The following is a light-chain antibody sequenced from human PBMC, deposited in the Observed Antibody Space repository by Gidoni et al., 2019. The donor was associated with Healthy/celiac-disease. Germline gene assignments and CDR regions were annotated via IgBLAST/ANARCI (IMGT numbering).Light chain of an antibody. CDR1: ISDVGGYNY. CDR3: SSYTSSSTL. J-gene: IGLJ2*01. CDR2: DVS. Sequence: QSALTQHASVSGSPGQSIPISCLGTISDVGGYNYVSWYQQHPGKAPKLMIYDVSNRPSGVSNRFSGSKSGNTASLTISGLQAEDEADYYCSSYTSSSTLFGGGTKLTVL. V-gene: IGLV2-14*03.